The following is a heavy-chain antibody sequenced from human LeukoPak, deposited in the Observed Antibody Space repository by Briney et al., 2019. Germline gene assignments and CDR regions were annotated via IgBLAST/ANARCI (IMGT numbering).Heavy chain of an antibody. Sequence: SVKVSCKASGGTFSSYAISWVRQAPGQGVGWMGRIIPILGIANCAQKFQGRVTITAAKSTSTAYMELSSLRSEDTAVYYCARSTLRGGIDYWGQGTLVTVSS. D-gene: IGHD3-16*01. CDR2: IIPILGIA. J-gene: IGHJ4*02. CDR1: GGTFSSYA. CDR3: ARSTLRGGIDY. V-gene: IGHV1-69*04.